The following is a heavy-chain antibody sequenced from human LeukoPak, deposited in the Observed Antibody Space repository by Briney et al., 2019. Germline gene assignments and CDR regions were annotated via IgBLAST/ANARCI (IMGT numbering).Heavy chain of an antibody. D-gene: IGHD1-26*01. J-gene: IGHJ4*02. V-gene: IGHV3-66*02. CDR3: ARETVGSYFAY. CDR2: IYSGGST. CDR1: GFTVSSNY. Sequence: PGGSLRLSSAASGFTVSSNYMSWVRQAPGKGLEWVSVIYSGGSTYYADSVKGRFTISRDNSKNTLYLQMNSLRTEDTAVYYCARETVGSYFAYWGQGTLVTVSS.